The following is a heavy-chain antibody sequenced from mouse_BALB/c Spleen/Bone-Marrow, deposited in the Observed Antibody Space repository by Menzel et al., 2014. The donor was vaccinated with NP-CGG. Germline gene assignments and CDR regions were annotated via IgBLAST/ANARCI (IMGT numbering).Heavy chain of an antibody. CDR1: GYTFSSYW. J-gene: IGHJ4*01. CDR3: ARGIDYYTMDY. CDR2: ILPGSGST. Sequence: QVHVKQSGAELMKPGASVKISCGATGYTFSSYWIEWVKQRPGHGLEWIGEILPGSGSTNYNEKFKGKATFTADTSSNTAYMQLSSLTSEDSAVYYCARGIDYYTMDYWGQGTSVTVSS. V-gene: IGHV1-9*01.